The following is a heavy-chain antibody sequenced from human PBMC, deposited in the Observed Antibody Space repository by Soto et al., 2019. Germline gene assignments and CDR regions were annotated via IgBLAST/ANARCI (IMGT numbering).Heavy chain of an antibody. CDR1: GYVFTSFA. V-gene: IGHV1-3*04. D-gene: IGHD2-21*01. J-gene: IGHJ4*02. CDR3: ARSKTIVMPGFDH. CDR2: INTGNGDS. Sequence: ASVKVSCETSGYVFTSFAIHWMRQAPGQGPEWMGWINTGNGDSKYSEKFQDRVTITRDTSATTAYMELSSLRSEDTAVYYCARSKTIVMPGFDHWGQGTLVTVSS.